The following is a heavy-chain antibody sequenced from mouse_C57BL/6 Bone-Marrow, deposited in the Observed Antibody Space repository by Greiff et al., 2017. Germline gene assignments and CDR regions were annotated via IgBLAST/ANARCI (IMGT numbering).Heavy chain of an antibody. Sequence: VQLQQSGAELVRPGTSVKMSCKASGYTFTNYWIGWAKQRPGHGLEWIGYLYPGGGYTNYNEKFKGKATLTADKSSSTAYMQFSSLTSEDSAIYYCARLRLRRNYWGQGTTLTVSS. D-gene: IGHD2-4*01. CDR2: LYPGGGYT. CDR3: ARLRLRRNY. V-gene: IGHV1-63*01. J-gene: IGHJ2*01. CDR1: GYTFTNYW.